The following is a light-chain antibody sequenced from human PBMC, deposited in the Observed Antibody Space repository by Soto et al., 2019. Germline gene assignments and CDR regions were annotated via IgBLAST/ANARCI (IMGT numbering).Light chain of an antibody. CDR2: AAS. Sequence: DIQMTQSPSCVSASVGDRVTISCRASQDISNWLAWYQQKPGEAPKFLIYAASNLQSGVPSKFSVSGSGTDFTLTISSLQPEDFAVYYCQQARRFPITFGQGTRLEIK. J-gene: IGKJ5*01. CDR1: QDISNW. CDR3: QQARRFPIT. V-gene: IGKV1-12*01.